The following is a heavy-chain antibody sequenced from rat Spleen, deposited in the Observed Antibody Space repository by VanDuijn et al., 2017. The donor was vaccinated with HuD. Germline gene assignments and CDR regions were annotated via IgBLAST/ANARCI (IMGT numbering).Heavy chain of an antibody. CDR3: AVAGYGY. J-gene: IGHJ2*01. CDR1: GFTFSNYD. Sequence: EVQLVESGGGLVQPGRSMKLSCAALGFTFSNYDMAWVRQAPTKGLEWVASISYDGSSTYYRDSVKGRFTISRDNAKSTLYLQMNSLRSEDTATYYCAVAGYGYWGQGVMVTVSS. D-gene: IGHD4-3*01. V-gene: IGHV5-22*01. CDR2: ISYDGSST.